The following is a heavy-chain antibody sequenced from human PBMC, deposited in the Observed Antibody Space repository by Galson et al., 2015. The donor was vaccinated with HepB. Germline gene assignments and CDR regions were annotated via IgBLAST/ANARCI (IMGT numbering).Heavy chain of an antibody. Sequence: SVKVSCKVSGYTLTELSMHWVRQAPGKGLEWMGGFDPEDGETIHAQKFQGRVTMTEDTSTDTAYMELSSLRSEDTAVYYCATGLRVPAAIVDAFDIWGQGTMVTVSS. V-gene: IGHV1-24*01. CDR2: FDPEDGET. D-gene: IGHD2-2*02. CDR3: ATGLRVPAAIVDAFDI. CDR1: GYTLTELS. J-gene: IGHJ3*02.